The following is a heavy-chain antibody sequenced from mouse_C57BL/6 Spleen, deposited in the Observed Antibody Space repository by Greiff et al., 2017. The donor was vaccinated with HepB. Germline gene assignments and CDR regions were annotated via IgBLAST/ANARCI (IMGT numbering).Heavy chain of an antibody. J-gene: IGHJ3*01. V-gene: IGHV1-39*01. CDR2: INPNYGTT. D-gene: IGHD1-1*01. CDR3: ASEPYCGSSPWVAY. Sequence: EVQLQQSGPELVKPGASVKISCKASGYSFTDYNMNWVKQSNGKSLEWIGVINPNYGTTSYNQTFKGKATLTVDQSSSTAYMQLNRLTSVDSAVFYCASEPYCGSSPWVAYWGQGTLVNVSA. CDR1: GYSFTDYN.